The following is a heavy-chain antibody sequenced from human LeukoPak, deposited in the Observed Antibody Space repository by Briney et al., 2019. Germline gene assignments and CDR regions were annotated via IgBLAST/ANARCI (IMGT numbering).Heavy chain of an antibody. CDR3: AKDGGSGSYYSPNEFDY. D-gene: IGHD3-10*01. CDR2: IRFDGSNK. V-gene: IGHV3-30*02. Sequence: PGGSLRLSCAASGFTFSRYGMHWVRQAPGKGLEWVAFIRFDGSNKYYADSLKGRFTISRDNSMNTLYLQMNSLRAEDTAVYYCAKDGGSGSYYSPNEFDYWGQGTLVTVSS. CDR1: GFTFSRYG. J-gene: IGHJ4*02.